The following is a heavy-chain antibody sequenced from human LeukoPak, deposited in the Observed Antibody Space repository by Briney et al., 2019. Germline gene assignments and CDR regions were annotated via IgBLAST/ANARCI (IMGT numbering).Heavy chain of an antibody. Sequence: GASVKVSCKASGYTFSSYGISWVRQAPGQGLEWMGWISAYNGNTNYAQKLQGRVTMTTDTSTSTAYMELRSLRSDDTAVYYCARDLGPGIAARPGGYWGQGTLVTVSS. CDR3: ARDLGPGIAARPGGY. V-gene: IGHV1-18*01. CDR2: ISAYNGNT. D-gene: IGHD6-6*01. J-gene: IGHJ4*02. CDR1: GYTFSSYG.